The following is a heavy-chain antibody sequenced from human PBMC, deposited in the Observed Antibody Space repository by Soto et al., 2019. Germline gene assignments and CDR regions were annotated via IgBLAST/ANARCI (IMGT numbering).Heavy chain of an antibody. Sequence: ASVKVSCKASGYTFTSYAMHWVRQAPGQRLEWMGWINAGNGNTKYSQKFQGRVTITRDTSASTAYMELSSLRSEDTAVYYCAREEAYYYGSGAGGSYYYGMDVWGQGTTVTVSS. D-gene: IGHD3-10*01. CDR3: AREEAYYYGSGAGGSYYYGMDV. CDR2: INAGNGNT. V-gene: IGHV1-3*01. J-gene: IGHJ6*02. CDR1: GYTFTSYA.